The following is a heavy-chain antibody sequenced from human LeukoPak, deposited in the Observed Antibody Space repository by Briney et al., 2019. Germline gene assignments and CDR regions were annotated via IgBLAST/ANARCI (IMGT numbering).Heavy chain of an antibody. CDR1: GFTFRSYA. Sequence: GGSLRLSCAASGFTFRSYAMNWVRQAPGKGLEWVSSISSSGNIIYYADSVRGRFTISRDNAKNSLYLQMNSLRAEDTAVFYCARADYYDSGSFYPLNFWGQGTLVTVSS. V-gene: IGHV3-21*01. CDR2: ISSSGNII. J-gene: IGHJ4*02. D-gene: IGHD3-10*01. CDR3: ARADYYDSGSFYPLNF.